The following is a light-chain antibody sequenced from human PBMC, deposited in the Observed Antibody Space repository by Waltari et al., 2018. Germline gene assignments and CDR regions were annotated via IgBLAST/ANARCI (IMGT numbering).Light chain of an antibody. CDR2: WAS. J-gene: IGKJ1*01. CDR1: QSVLYSSNSKNY. CDR3: QQYYSTPWT. Sequence: DIVMTQSPDSLAVSLGERATINCKSSQSVLYSSNSKNYLAWDPPKPRQPPELLIYWASTREFGVPDRFSGSGSGTDFTLTISSLQAEDVAVYYCQQYYSTPWTFGRGTKVEIK. V-gene: IGKV4-1*01.